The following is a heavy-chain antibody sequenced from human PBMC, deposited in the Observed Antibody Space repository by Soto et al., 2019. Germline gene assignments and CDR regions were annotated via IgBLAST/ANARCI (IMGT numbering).Heavy chain of an antibody. J-gene: IGHJ4*02. CDR1: GFTFSDYA. CDR3: AKGGRQWLVTSDFNY. V-gene: IGHV3-30*18. CDR2: VSHDGRNT. Sequence: VQLVDSGGGVVQPGRSLRLSCAASGFTFSDYAMHWVRQAPGKGLEWVAVVSHDGRNTHYADSVKGRFTISRDSSKNTVSLEMTRLRAEDTAVYYCAKGGRQWLVTSDFNYWGQGALVTVSS. D-gene: IGHD6-19*01.